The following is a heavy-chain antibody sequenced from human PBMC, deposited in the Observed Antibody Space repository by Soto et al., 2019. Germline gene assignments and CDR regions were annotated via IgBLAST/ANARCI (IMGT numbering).Heavy chain of an antibody. CDR2: ISGSGNT. V-gene: IGHV3-23*01. J-gene: IGHJ4*02. Sequence: GSLRLSCAASGFTFSNYAMSWVRQAPGKGLEWVSAISGSGNTFYADSVKGRFTISRDNSKNTLYLQMNSLRADDTAVYYCAKRIPWNFDYWGQGTLVTVSS. CDR3: AKRIPWNFDY. D-gene: IGHD2-15*01. CDR1: GFTFSNYA.